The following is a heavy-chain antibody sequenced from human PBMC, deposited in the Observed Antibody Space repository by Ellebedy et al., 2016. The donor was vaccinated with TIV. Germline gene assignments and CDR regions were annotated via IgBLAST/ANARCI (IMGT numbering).Heavy chain of an antibody. D-gene: IGHD1-26*01. CDR2: ISYHVSHK. CDR1: GFAFSSYG. CDR3: ARDIVTPKDSYFDY. J-gene: IGHJ4*02. V-gene: IGHV3-30*03. Sequence: PGGSLRLSCAASGFAFSSYGMHWVRQAPGKGLEWVAVISYHVSHKYYADSVKGRFTISRDNSKNTVYLQMNSLRAEATAVYYCARDIVTPKDSYFDYWGQGTLVTVSS.